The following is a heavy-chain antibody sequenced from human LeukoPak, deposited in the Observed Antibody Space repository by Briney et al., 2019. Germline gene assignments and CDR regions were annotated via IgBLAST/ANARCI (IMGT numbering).Heavy chain of an antibody. V-gene: IGHV6-1*01. CDR2: TYYRSKWYN. Sequence: SQTLSLTCAISGDNVSSKSPSWNWIRQSPSRGLEWLGRTYYRSKWYNEYAVSVKGRITINPDTSKNQFYLQLNSVTPEDTAVYYCARDRSPCSGGRCYSYNWFDPWGQGTLVTVSS. CDR1: GDNVSSKSPS. J-gene: IGHJ5*02. CDR3: ARDRSPCSGGRCYSYNWFDP. D-gene: IGHD2-15*01.